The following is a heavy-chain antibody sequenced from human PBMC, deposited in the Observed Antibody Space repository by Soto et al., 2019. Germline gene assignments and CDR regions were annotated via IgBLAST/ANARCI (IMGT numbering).Heavy chain of an antibody. Sequence: SETLSLTCTVSGSSISSGGYYWSWIRQHPGKGLEWIGYIYYSGSTYYNPSLKSRVTISVDTSKNQFSLKLSSVTAADTAVYYCARSTYYYDSSGYRDFDYWGQGTLVTVSS. CDR1: GSSISSGGYY. CDR3: ARSTYYYDSSGYRDFDY. V-gene: IGHV4-31*03. CDR2: IYYSGST. J-gene: IGHJ4*02. D-gene: IGHD3-22*01.